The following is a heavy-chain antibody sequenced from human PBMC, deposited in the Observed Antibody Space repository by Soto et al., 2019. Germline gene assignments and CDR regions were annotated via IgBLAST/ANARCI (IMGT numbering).Heavy chain of an antibody. Sequence: QVQLVESGGGVVQPGRSLRLSCAASGFTFSSYGMHWVRQAPGKGLEWVAVIWYDGSNKYYADSVKGRFTISRDNSKNTLYLQMNSLRAEDTAVYYCARGSSVIFGVVNTPYGMDVWGQGTTVTVSS. J-gene: IGHJ6*02. CDR3: ARGSSVIFGVVNTPYGMDV. V-gene: IGHV3-33*01. CDR1: GFTFSSYG. CDR2: IWYDGSNK. D-gene: IGHD3-3*01.